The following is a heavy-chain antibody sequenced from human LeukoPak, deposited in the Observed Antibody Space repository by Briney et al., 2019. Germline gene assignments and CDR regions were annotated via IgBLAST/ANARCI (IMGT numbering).Heavy chain of an antibody. CDR3: AKDAPYIAAAGTFDY. Sequence: GGSLRLSCAASGFTFSNAWMSWVRQAPGKGLEWVGRIKSKTDGGTTDYAAPVKGRFTISRDDSKNTLYLQMNSLKTEDTAVYYCAKDAPYIAAAGTFDYWGQGTLVTVSS. J-gene: IGHJ4*02. CDR2: IKSKTDGGTT. CDR1: GFTFSNAW. D-gene: IGHD6-13*01. V-gene: IGHV3-15*01.